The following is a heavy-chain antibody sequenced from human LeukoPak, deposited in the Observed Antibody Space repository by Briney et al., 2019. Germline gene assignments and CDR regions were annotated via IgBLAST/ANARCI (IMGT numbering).Heavy chain of an antibody. D-gene: IGHD1-26*01. V-gene: IGHV5-51*01. CDR1: GYTFTNYW. J-gene: IGHJ3*02. Sequence: GESLKISCKGSGYTFTNYWIGWVRQMPGKGLEWMGIIYPGNSDTRYSPSFQGQVTISADKSISTAYLQWSSLKASDTAMYYCARRAVGETFDIWGQGTMLTVSS. CDR3: ARRAVGETFDI. CDR2: IYPGNSDT.